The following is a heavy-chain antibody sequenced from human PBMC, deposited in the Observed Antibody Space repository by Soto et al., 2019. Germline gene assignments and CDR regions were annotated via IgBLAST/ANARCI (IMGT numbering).Heavy chain of an antibody. D-gene: IGHD3-3*01. V-gene: IGHV1-8*01. Sequence: GASLKAPAKASESPSTSYDINWVRQATGQGLEWMGWMDPNSGNTGYAQKFQGRVTMTRNTSISTAYMELSSLRSEDTAVYYCARGPVYYDFWSGYLTPKWFDPWGQGTLVTVSS. J-gene: IGHJ5*02. CDR2: MDPNSGNT. CDR3: ARGPVYYDFWSGYLTPKWFDP. CDR1: ESPSTSYD.